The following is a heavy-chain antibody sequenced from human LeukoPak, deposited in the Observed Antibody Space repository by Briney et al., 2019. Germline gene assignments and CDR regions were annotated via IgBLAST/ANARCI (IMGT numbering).Heavy chain of an antibody. CDR3: ARRYSSSWYVGFFDP. D-gene: IGHD6-13*01. Sequence: KPSETLSLTCTVSGASIRNYYWSWIRQSPGKGLEWIGYIYYSGSTNYNPSLESRVAMSVDTSKNQFSLRLSSVTAADTAIYYCARRYSSSWYVGFFDPWGQGTLVTVYS. J-gene: IGHJ5*02. CDR1: GASIRNYY. CDR2: IYYSGST. V-gene: IGHV4-59*08.